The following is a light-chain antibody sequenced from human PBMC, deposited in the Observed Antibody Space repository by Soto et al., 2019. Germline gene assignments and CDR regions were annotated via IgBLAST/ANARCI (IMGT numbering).Light chain of an antibody. V-gene: IGKV1-5*01. CDR1: QSISSW. CDR2: DAS. Sequence: DIEMTQSPSTLSASVGDRFTITCRASQSISSWLAWYQQKPGKAPKLLIYDASSLESGVPSRFSGSGSGTEFTLTNSSLQPDDFATYYCQQYNSYSWTFGQGTKVDIK. J-gene: IGKJ1*01. CDR3: QQYNSYSWT.